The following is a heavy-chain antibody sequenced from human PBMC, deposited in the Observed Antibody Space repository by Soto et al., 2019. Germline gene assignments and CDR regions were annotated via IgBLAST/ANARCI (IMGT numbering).Heavy chain of an antibody. CDR1: GFTFSSYG. CDR3: AIVRVADSALDH. CDR2: ISYDGSDI. J-gene: IGHJ4*02. D-gene: IGHD3-10*02. Sequence: QVQLVESGGGVVQPGRSLRLSCAASGFTFSSYGMHWVRQAPGKGLEWVAFISYDGSDILYADSVKGRFTISRDNSKSTLFLHMNRPTAEDTAIYFCAIVRVADSALDHWGQGTLVTVSS. V-gene: IGHV3-30*03.